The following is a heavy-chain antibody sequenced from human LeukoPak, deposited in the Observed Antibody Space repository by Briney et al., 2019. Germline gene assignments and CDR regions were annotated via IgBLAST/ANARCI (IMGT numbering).Heavy chain of an antibody. V-gene: IGHV1-8*01. CDR3: ARRYCISTGCSAFDY. Sequence: ASVNVSCTASGYTFTNYDINWVRQAIGQGLEWMGWMNPNSGDSHSVDKFQGRVTMTRDTSIRTAYMELSRLRSDDTAVFYCARRYCISTGCSAFDYWGPGTPVTVSS. J-gene: IGHJ4*02. CDR2: MNPNSGDS. CDR1: GYTFTNYD. D-gene: IGHD2-2*01.